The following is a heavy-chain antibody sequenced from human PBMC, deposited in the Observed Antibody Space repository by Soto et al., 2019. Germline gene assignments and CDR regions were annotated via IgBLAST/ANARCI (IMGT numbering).Heavy chain of an antibody. V-gene: IGHV4-34*01. CDR1: GGSFSGYY. Sequence: VQLQQWGAGLLKPSETLSLTCAVYGGSFSGYYWSWIRQPPGKGLEWIGEINHSGSTNYSPSLKSRVTISVDTSKNHFSLKLSSVTAADTAVYYCARGWGRIFDYWGQGTLVTVSS. CDR3: ARGWGRIFDY. J-gene: IGHJ4*02. CDR2: INHSGST. D-gene: IGHD7-27*01.